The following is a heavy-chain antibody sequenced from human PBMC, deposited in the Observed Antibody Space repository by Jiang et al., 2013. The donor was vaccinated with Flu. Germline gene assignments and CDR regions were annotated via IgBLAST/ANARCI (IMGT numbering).Heavy chain of an antibody. J-gene: IGHJ4*02. CDR3: AKDRILLVVYAQFFDY. V-gene: IGHV3-23*01. Sequence: QLLESGGGLVQPGGSLRLSCAASGFTFSIYAMSWVRQAPGKGLEWVSTISGSGGTTYYADSVKGRFTISRDNSKNTLYLQMNSLRAEDTAVYYCAKDRILLVVYAQFFDYWGQGTLVTVSS. D-gene: IGHD2-8*02. CDR2: ISGSGGTT. CDR1: GFTFSIYA.